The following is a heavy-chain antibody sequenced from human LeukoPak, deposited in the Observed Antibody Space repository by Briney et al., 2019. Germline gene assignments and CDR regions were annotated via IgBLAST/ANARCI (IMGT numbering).Heavy chain of an antibody. CDR2: ISGSGGST. Sequence: GGSLRLSCAASGFTFSSYAMSWVRQAPGKGLEWVSAISGSGGSTYYADSVKGRFTISRDNSKNTLYLQMNSLRAEDTAVYYCPKVPRVVVVIRGYPDYWGQGTLVTVSS. D-gene: IGHD3-22*01. CDR3: PKVPRVVVVIRGYPDY. CDR1: GFTFSSYA. V-gene: IGHV3-23*01. J-gene: IGHJ4*02.